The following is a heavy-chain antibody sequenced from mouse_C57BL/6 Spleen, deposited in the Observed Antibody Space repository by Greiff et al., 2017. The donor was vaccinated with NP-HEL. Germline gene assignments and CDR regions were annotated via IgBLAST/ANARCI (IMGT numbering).Heavy chain of an antibody. V-gene: IGHV1-82*01. CDR3: ALLWSTTGFAY. J-gene: IGHJ3*01. CDR2: IYPGDGDT. Sequence: VQLQQSGPELVKPGASVKISCKASGYAFSSSWMNWVKQRPGKGLEWIGRIYPGDGDTNYNGKFKGKATLTADKSSSTAYMQLSSLTSEDSAVYFCALLWSTTGFAYWGQGTLVTVSA. CDR1: GYAFSSSW. D-gene: IGHD1-1*02.